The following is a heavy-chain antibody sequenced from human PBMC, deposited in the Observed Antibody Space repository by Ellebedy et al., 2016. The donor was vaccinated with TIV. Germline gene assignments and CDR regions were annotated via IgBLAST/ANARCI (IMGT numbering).Heavy chain of an antibody. D-gene: IGHD3-10*01. CDR3: ARDGWFGELLYSYYYGLDV. Sequence: SETLSLXXTVSGYSISSAYYWGWLRQPPGKGLEWIGSIHHSGSTYYNPSLKSRVSISIDPSKNQFSLELTSVTAADTAVYYCARDGWFGELLYSYYYGLDVWGQGTTVTVSS. J-gene: IGHJ6*02. CDR1: GYSISSAYY. V-gene: IGHV4-38-2*02. CDR2: IHHSGST.